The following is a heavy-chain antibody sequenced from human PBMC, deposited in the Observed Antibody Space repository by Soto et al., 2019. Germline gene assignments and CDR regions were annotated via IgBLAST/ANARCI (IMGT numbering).Heavy chain of an antibody. D-gene: IGHD4-4*01. CDR3: VPRLTGYYFDY. J-gene: IGHJ4*02. CDR2: ISYDGSNK. V-gene: IGHV3-30*03. CDR1: GFTFSSYG. Sequence: GGSLRLSCAASGFTFSSYGMHWVRQAPGKGLEWVAVISYDGSNKYYADSVKGRFTISRDNSKNTLYLQMNSLRAEDTAVYYCVPRLTGYYFDYWGQGTLVTVSS.